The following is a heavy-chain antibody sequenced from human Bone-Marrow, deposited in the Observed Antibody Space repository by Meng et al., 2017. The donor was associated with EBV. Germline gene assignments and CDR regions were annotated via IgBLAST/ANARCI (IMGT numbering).Heavy chain of an antibody. J-gene: IGHJ4*02. V-gene: IGHV4-34*01. Sequence: QVQLQQWGAGLLKPSEXLSPTCAVYGGSFSGYYWSWIRQPPGKGLEWIGKINHSGSTNYNPSLKSRVTISVDTSKNQFSLKLSSVTAADTAVYYCARPYYYGSGGNDWGQGTLVTVSS. CDR1: GGSFSGYY. D-gene: IGHD3-10*01. CDR3: ARPYYYGSGGND. CDR2: INHSGST.